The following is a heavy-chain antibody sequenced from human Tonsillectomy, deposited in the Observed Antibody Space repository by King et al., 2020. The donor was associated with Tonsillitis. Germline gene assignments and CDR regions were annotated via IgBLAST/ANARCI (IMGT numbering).Heavy chain of an antibody. CDR1: GGSFSGYY. J-gene: IGHJ2*01. CDR2: INQSGST. CDR3: ARSGGRDGYKGRYFDL. V-gene: IGHV4-34*01. Sequence: VQLQQWGAGLLKPSETLSLTCAVYGGSFSGYYWSWIRQPPGKGLEWIGEINQSGSTNYNPSLKSRVTISVDTPKNQFSLKLSSVTAADTAVYYCARSGGRDGYKGRYFDLWGRGTLVTVSS. D-gene: IGHD5-24*01.